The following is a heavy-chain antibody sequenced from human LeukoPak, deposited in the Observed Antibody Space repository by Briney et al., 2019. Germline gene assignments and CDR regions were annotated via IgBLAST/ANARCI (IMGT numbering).Heavy chain of an antibody. J-gene: IGHJ4*02. CDR3: ARYRYYYGSIDY. V-gene: IGHV1-69*04. Sequence: SVKVSCKASGGTFSSYAISWVRQAPGQGLEWMGRIIPILGIANYAQKFQGRVTITADKSTSTAYMELSSLRSEDTAVYCCARYRYYYGSIDYWGQGTLVTVSS. CDR2: IIPILGIA. CDR1: GGTFSSYA. D-gene: IGHD3-10*01.